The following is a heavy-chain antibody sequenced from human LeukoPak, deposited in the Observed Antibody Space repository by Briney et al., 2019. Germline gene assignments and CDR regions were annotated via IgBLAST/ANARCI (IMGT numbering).Heavy chain of an antibody. J-gene: IGHJ4*02. CDR3: ARVTDHDYGDYFFDY. V-gene: IGHV4-59*01. Sequence: SETLSLTCTVSDGSISSDNWSWIRQPPGKGLEWIGYIFYSGSTNYNPSLKSRVTLSVDTSKNQFSLKVSSVTAADTAVYFCARVTDHDYGDYFFDYWGQGTLVTVSS. CDR1: DGSISSDN. D-gene: IGHD4-17*01. CDR2: IFYSGST.